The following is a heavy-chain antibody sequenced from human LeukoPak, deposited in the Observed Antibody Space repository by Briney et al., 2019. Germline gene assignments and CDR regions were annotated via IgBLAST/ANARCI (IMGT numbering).Heavy chain of an antibody. CDR2: IYYSGST. CDR3: ARPGVGSGRYGAFDI. J-gene: IGHJ3*02. V-gene: IGHV4-59*08. D-gene: IGHD5-18*01. Sequence: NPSETLSLTCTVSGGSISSYYWSWIRQPPGKGLEWIGYIYYSGSTDYNPSLKSRVTISVDTSKNQISLKLSSVTAADTAVYYCARPGVGSGRYGAFDIWGQGTMVTVSS. CDR1: GGSISSYY.